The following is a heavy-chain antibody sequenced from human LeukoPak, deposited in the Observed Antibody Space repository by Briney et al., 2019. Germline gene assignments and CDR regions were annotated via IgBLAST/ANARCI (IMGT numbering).Heavy chain of an antibody. J-gene: IGHJ4*02. D-gene: IGHD3-16*01. CDR1: AASITSNY. Sequence: PSETLSLTCIVSAASITSNYWGYIRRPPGKGLEWIGYFSLTGNTDYNPSLKSRVTISTDTSKNQFSLRLSSVTAADTAVYYCARLGRGEAYYFDYWGQGILVTVSS. CDR2: FSLTGNT. CDR3: ARLGRGEAYYFDY. V-gene: IGHV4-59*01.